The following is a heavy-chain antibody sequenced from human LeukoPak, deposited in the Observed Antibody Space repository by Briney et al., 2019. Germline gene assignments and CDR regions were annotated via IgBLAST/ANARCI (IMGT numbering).Heavy chain of an antibody. V-gene: IGHV4-34*01. CDR2: INHSGST. CDR3: ARHAGMSYYGSGSSPRYYYYMDV. J-gene: IGHJ6*03. D-gene: IGHD3-10*01. Sequence: SETLSLTCAVYGGSFSGYYWSWIRQPPGKGLEWIGEINHSGSTNYNPSLKSRVTISVDTSKNQFSLKLSSVTAADTAVYYCARHAGMSYYGSGSSPRYYYYMDVWGKGTTVTISS. CDR1: GGSFSGYY.